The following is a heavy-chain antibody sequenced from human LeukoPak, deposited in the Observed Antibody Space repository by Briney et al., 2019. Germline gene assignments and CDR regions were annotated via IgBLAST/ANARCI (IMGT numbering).Heavy chain of an antibody. CDR1: GGTFSSYA. J-gene: IGHJ6*02. D-gene: IGHD3-9*01. CDR3: ARDRVDILTGYYLPYYYYGMDV. Sequence: ASVKVSCKASGGTFSSYAISWVRQAPGQGLEWMGWINPNSGGTNYAQEFQGRVTMTRDTSISTAYMELSRLRSDDTAVYYCARDRVDILTGYYLPYYYYGMDVWGQGTTVTVSS. V-gene: IGHV1-2*02. CDR2: INPNSGGT.